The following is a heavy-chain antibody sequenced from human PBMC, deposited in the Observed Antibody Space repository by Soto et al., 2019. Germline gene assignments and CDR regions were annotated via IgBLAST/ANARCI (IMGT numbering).Heavy chain of an antibody. Sequence: QVQLMQSGAEVKKPGASVKVSCKASGYTFTNFGISWVRQAPGQGLEWMGWISTYNGNTNSAQKFQGRLTMTTDTPTSTAYMELRSLRSDDTAVYYCARWAISMPRGGHKHNGMDVWGQGTTVTVSS. D-gene: IGHD3-10*01. CDR1: GYTFTNFG. V-gene: IGHV1-18*04. CDR3: ARWAISMPRGGHKHNGMDV. CDR2: ISTYNGNT. J-gene: IGHJ6*02.